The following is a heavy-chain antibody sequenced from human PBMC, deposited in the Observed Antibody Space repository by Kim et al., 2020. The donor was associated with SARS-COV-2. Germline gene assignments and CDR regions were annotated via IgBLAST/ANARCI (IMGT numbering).Heavy chain of an antibody. V-gene: IGHV3-15*01. D-gene: IGHD3-10*01. Sequence: APVKSRLTISREDSKNTLYLQMNSLKTEDTAVYYCTTGRHYGSGSYKDYCGQGTLVTVSS. CDR3: TTGRHYGSGSYKDY. J-gene: IGHJ4*02.